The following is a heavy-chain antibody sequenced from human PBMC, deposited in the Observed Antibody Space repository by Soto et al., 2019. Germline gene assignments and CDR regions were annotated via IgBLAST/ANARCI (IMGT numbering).Heavy chain of an antibody. CDR3: VKTAPAGLHFFDL. J-gene: IGHJ4*02. D-gene: IGHD5-12*01. CDR1: GFTFISYC. Sequence: PGGSLRLSCEACGFTFISYCSHWVRQAPCKGLGWVAVIWYDASNKYYADSVKGRFTIYRENSKNTLYLQMNSLRTDDTAVYYCVKTAPAGLHFFDLWGQRTLVTVSS. V-gene: IGHV3-30*02. CDR2: IWYDASNK.